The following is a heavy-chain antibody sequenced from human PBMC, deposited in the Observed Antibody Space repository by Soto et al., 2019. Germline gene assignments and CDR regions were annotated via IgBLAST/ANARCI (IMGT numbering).Heavy chain of an antibody. V-gene: IGHV4-59*01. CDR1: GGSMSEYF. CDR3: ARDGYDGSGSTYPAY. J-gene: IGHJ4*02. Sequence: SETLSLTCSVSGGSMSEYFWSWIRQSPGKGLEWIGYIYYLGSTDYNPSLKSRVTISVDTSKRQFSLRLTSVTAADTAVYYCARDGYDGSGSTYPAYCGQGTQVPGS. D-gene: IGHD3-10*01. CDR2: IYYLGST.